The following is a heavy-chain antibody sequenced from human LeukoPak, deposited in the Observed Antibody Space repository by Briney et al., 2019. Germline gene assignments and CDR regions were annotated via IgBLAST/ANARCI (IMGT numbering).Heavy chain of an antibody. CDR3: ARQTIQAGTPFDY. J-gene: IGHJ4*02. Sequence: SETLSLTCTVSGGSISSSSYYWGWIRQPPGKGLEWIGSMYYSGSTYYNPSLKSRVTISIDTSKNQFSLKLSSVTAADTAVYFCARQTIQAGTPFDYWGQGTLVTVSS. CDR2: MYYSGST. CDR1: GGSISSSSYY. D-gene: IGHD4/OR15-4a*01. V-gene: IGHV4-39*01.